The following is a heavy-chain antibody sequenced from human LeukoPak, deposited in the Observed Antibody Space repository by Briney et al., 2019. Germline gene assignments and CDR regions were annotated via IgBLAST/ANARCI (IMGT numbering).Heavy chain of an antibody. CDR1: GGTFSSYA. J-gene: IGHJ4*02. D-gene: IGHD5-18*01. V-gene: IGHV1-2*02. CDR3: ARSQILDY. CDR2: INPNSGDT. Sequence: ASVKVSCKASGGTFSSYAISWVRQAPGQGLEWMGWINPNSGDTNYAQKFQGRVTMTRDTSISTAYMELSRLRSDDTAVYYCARSQILDYWGQGTLVTVSP.